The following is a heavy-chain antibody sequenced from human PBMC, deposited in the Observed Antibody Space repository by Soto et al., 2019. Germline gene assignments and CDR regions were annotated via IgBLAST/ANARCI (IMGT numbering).Heavy chain of an antibody. D-gene: IGHD6-13*01. CDR1: GGSISSSSYY. CDR3: ARHPRYSSRPPYAFAI. J-gene: IGHJ3*02. V-gene: IGHV4-39*01. Sequence: PSETLSLTCTVSGGSISSSSYYWGWIRQPPGKGLEWIGSIYYSGSTYYNPSLKSRVTISVGTSKNQFSLKLSSVTAADTAVYYCARHPRYSSRPPYAFAIWGQGTMVTVSS. CDR2: IYYSGST.